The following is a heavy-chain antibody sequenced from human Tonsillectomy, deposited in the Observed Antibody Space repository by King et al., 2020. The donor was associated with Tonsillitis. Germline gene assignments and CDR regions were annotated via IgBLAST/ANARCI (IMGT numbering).Heavy chain of an antibody. CDR1: GDIFSNYA. J-gene: IGHJ4*02. V-gene: IGHV1-69*06. CDR2: ILPIFGTT. CDR3: ASSSFYSDSSGSYFDF. Sequence: VQLVQSGAAVKKPGSSVKVSCKASGDIFSNYAVSWVRQAPGQGLEWMGGILPIFGTTKYAQMFRGRLRITADRSTSTVFLDLSSRRSEDTAIYYCASSSFYSDSSGSYFDFWGQGTLVAVSS. D-gene: IGHD3-22*01.